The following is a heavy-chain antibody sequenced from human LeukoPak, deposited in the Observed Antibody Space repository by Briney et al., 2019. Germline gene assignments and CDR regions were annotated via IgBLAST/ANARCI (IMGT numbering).Heavy chain of an antibody. J-gene: IGHJ4*02. D-gene: IGHD5-18*01. CDR3: ARGVLGYSYGFDY. CDR1: GFTVSSNY. Sequence: GGSLRLSCAASGFTVSSNYMSWVRQAPGKGLEWVSVIFSGGTTYYADSVKGRFTISRHNSENTLYLQMNSLRGEDTAVYYCARGVLGYSYGFDYWGQGTLVTASS. V-gene: IGHV3-53*04. CDR2: IFSGGTT.